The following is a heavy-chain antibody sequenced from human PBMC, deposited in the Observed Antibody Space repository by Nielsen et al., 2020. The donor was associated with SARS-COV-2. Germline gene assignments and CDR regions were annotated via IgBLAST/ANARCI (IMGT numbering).Heavy chain of an antibody. CDR1: GFTFSSYG. CDR2: ISYDGSNK. J-gene: IGHJ6*02. CDR3: ARVRFIAAASRVGMDV. V-gene: IGHV3-30*03. D-gene: IGHD6-13*01. Sequence: GESLKISCAASGFTFSSYGMHWVRQAPGKGLEWVAVISYDGSNKYYADSVKGRFTISRDNSKNTLYLQMNSLRAEDTAVYYCARVRFIAAASRVGMDVWGQGTTVTVSS.